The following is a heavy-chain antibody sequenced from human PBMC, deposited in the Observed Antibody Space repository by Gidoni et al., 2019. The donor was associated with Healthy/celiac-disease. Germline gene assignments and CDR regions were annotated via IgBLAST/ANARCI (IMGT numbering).Heavy chain of an antibody. CDR2: ISGSGGST. CDR1: GFTFSSYA. V-gene: IGHV3-23*01. Sequence: EVQLLESGGGLVQPGGSLRLSCAASGFTFSSYAMSWVRQAPGKGLEWVSAISGSGGSTYYADSVKGRFTISRDNSKNTLYLQMNSLRAEDTAVYYCAKGSVYCSSTSCYAAYYYYGMDVWGQGTTVTVSS. D-gene: IGHD2-2*01. CDR3: AKGSVYCSSTSCYAAYYYYGMDV. J-gene: IGHJ6*02.